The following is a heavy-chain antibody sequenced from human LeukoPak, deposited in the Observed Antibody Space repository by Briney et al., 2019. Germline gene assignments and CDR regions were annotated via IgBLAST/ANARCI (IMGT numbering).Heavy chain of an antibody. V-gene: IGHV3-21*01. D-gene: IGHD6-19*01. CDR1: GFTFSSYA. CDR3: ARERAAVAGKPFDY. Sequence: GGSLRLSCAASGFTFSSYAMSWVRQAPGKGLEWVSFISTSSSYIYYADSVKGRFTISRDNSKNTLYLQMNSLRAEDTAVYYCARERAAVAGKPFDYWGQGTLVTVSS. J-gene: IGHJ4*02. CDR2: ISTSSSYI.